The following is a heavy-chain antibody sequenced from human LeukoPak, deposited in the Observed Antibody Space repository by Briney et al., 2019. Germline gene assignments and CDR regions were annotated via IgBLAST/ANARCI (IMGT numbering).Heavy chain of an antibody. J-gene: IGHJ5*02. D-gene: IGHD2-2*01. V-gene: IGHV4-59*01. CDR3: AGIRIGYCSDTSCSDNWFDP. Sequence: SSETLSLTCTVSGGSLSYYYWSWIRQPPGKGLEWIGYIYYSGSTNYNPSLRSRVTISVVTSKNQFSLNLNSVTAADTAVYYCAGIRIGYCSDTSCSDNWFDPWGQGSLVTVSS. CDR1: GGSLSYYY. CDR2: IYYSGST.